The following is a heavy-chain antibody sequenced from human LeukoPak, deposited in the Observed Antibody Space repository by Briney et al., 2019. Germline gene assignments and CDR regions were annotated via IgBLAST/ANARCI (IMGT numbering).Heavy chain of an antibody. D-gene: IGHD6-13*01. CDR3: ARVPSSSWYPYYYYYYMDV. J-gene: IGHJ6*03. CDR2: MNPNSGNT. Sequence: ASVKVSCKASGYTFTSYDINWVRQATGQGLELMGWMNPNSGNTGYAQKFQGRVTITRNTSISTAYMELSSLRSEDTAVYYCARVPSSSWYPYYYYYYMDVWGKGTTVTVSS. V-gene: IGHV1-8*03. CDR1: GYTFTSYD.